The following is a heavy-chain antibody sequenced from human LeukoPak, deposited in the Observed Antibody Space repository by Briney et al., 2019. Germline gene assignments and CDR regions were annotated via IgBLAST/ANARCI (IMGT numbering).Heavy chain of an antibody. CDR1: GFTFSSYG. V-gene: IGHV3-30*18. D-gene: IGHD6-13*01. CDR3: AKDFYAAAGTPFDY. CDR2: ISYDGSNK. J-gene: IGHJ4*02. Sequence: GGSLRLSCAASGFTFSSYGMHWVRQAPGKGLEWVAVISYDGSNKYYADSVKGRFTISRDNSKNTLYLQMNSLRAEDTAVYYCAKDFYAAAGTPFDYWGQGTLVTVSS.